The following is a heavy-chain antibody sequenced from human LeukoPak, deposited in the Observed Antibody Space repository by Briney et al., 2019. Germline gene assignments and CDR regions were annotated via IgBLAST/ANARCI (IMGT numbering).Heavy chain of an antibody. D-gene: IGHD6-13*01. J-gene: IGHJ4*02. CDR1: GFTFRSYG. CDR2: ISYDGSNK. Sequence: GRSLRLSCAASGFTFRSYGMHWVRQAPGKGLEWVAVISYDGSNKYYADSVKGRFTISRDNSKNTLYLQMNSLRAEDTDVYYFAKYLALRAAAGSFDYWGQGTLVTVSS. CDR3: AKYLALRAAAGSFDY. V-gene: IGHV3-30*18.